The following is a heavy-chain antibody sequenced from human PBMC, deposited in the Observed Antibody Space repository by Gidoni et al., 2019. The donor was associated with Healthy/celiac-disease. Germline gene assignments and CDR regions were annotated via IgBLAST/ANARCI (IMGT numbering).Heavy chain of an antibody. Sequence: QLQLQESGPGLVKPSETLFLTCTVSGCSISSSSYYWGWIRQPPGKGLEWIGCIYYSGSTYYNPSLKSRVTISVDTSKNQFSLKLSSVTAADTAVYYCARRFKASSGDAFDIWGQGTMVTVSS. D-gene: IGHD1-26*01. CDR3: ARRFKASSGDAFDI. V-gene: IGHV4-39*01. CDR2: IYYSGST. CDR1: GCSISSSSYY. J-gene: IGHJ3*02.